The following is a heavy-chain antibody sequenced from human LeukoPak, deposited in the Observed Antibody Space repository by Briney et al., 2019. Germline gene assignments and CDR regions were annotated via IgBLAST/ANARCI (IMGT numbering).Heavy chain of an antibody. Sequence: SVKVSCEASGGTFSSYAISWVRQAPGQGLEWMGRIIPILGIANYAQKFQGRVTITADKSTSTAYMELSSLRSEDTAVYYCARWWLRFPSLRGNFDYWGQGTLVTVSS. D-gene: IGHD5-12*01. V-gene: IGHV1-69*04. CDR3: ARWWLRFPSLRGNFDY. CDR2: IIPILGIA. J-gene: IGHJ4*02. CDR1: GGTFSSYA.